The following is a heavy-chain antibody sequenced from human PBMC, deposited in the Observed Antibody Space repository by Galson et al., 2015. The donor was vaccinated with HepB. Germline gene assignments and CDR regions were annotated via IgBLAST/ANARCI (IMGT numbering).Heavy chain of an antibody. V-gene: IGHV3-11*01. J-gene: IGHJ4*02. CDR3: ARVARRVIVVVPAATHYFDY. CDR2: ISSSGSTI. Sequence: SLRLSCAASGFTFSDYYMSWIRQAPGKGLEWVSYISSSGSTIYYADSVKGRFTISRDNAKNSLYLQMNSLRAEDTAVYYCARVARRVIVVVPAATHYFDYWGQGTLVTVSS. CDR1: GFTFSDYY. D-gene: IGHD2-2*01.